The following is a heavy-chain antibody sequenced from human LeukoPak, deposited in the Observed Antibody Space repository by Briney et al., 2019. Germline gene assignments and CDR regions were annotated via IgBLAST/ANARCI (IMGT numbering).Heavy chain of an antibody. CDR2: INPEKRDT. J-gene: IGHJ4*02. Sequence: ASVKVSCKASGYTFTGYAIHWVRQAPGQGLEWMGWINPEKRDTGYAHKLQGRVTMPSDTSIRTAYMELISLRSDDTAVYYCAKKVRGQSHRLDCWGQGTLVTVSS. CDR3: AKKVRGQSHRLDC. V-gene: IGHV1-2*02. CDR1: GYTFTGYA. D-gene: IGHD1-14*01.